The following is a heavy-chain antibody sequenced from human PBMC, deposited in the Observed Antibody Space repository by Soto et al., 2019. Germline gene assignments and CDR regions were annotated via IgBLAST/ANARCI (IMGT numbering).Heavy chain of an antibody. CDR2: IYYSGST. D-gene: IGHD3-22*01. CDR1: SGSMTSSSYY. Sequence: PSXTLSLTCTVSSGSMTSSSYYWCWIRQPPGKGLEWIGNIYYSGSTYYNPSLKSRVTISVDTSKNQFSLKLSSVTAADTAVYYCMLGSGWKDFDYWGQGTLVTVSS. J-gene: IGHJ4*02. CDR3: MLGSGWKDFDY. V-gene: IGHV4-39*01.